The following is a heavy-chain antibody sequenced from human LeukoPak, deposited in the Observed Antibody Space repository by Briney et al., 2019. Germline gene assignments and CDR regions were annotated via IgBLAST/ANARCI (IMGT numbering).Heavy chain of an antibody. CDR2: IYPGDSDT. Sequence: GESLKISCQGSGYSFSTYWIGWVRQMPGKGLEWMGIIYPGDSDTTYSPSFQGQVTISADKSISTAYLQWNSLKASDTAMYYCARQTGSRWYDYWGQGTLVTASS. CDR1: GYSFSTYW. D-gene: IGHD6-13*01. CDR3: ARQTGSRWYDY. V-gene: IGHV5-51*01. J-gene: IGHJ4*02.